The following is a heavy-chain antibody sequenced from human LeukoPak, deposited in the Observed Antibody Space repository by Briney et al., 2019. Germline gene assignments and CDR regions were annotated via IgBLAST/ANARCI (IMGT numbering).Heavy chain of an antibody. D-gene: IGHD3-10*01. CDR2: LYPSGST. Sequence: PSETLSLTCTVSGASISSYYWNWIRQSPGKGLEWIGCLYPSGSTNYNPSLMSRVSISVDTSKNQFSLNLNSVAAADTAVYYCARLAIRSTWYFDRWGRGTLVTVSS. V-gene: IGHV4-4*09. CDR1: GASISSYY. J-gene: IGHJ2*01. CDR3: ARLAIRSTWYFDR.